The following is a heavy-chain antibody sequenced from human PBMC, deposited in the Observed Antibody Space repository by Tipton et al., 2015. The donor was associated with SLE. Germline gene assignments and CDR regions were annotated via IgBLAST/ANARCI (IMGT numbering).Heavy chain of an antibody. CDR2: IYYSGST. CDR3: AREEFGDAFDI. CDR1: GGSISSGDYY. D-gene: IGHD3-10*01. J-gene: IGHJ3*02. Sequence: TLSLTCTVSGGSISSGDYYWSWIRQPPGKGLEWIGYIYYSGSTYYNPSLKSRVTISVDTSKNQFSLKLSSVTAADTAVYYCAREEFGDAFDIWGQGTMATVSS. V-gene: IGHV4-30-4*01.